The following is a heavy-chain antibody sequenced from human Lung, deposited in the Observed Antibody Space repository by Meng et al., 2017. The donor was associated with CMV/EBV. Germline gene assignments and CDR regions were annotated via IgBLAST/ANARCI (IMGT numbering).Heavy chain of an antibody. CDR2: ISSRSTYI. D-gene: IGHD6-19*01. Sequence: VEVVESGGGLVKPGGSLRISCAAYGIKFNTYSMNWVRQPPGKGLEWVATISSRSTYIYYADLGKGRFTISRDNVQNFLYLQMNSLSAEDTAVYYCATESPGFSSSFDNWGQGTLVTVSS. V-gene: IGHV3-21*01. CDR1: GIKFNTYS. J-gene: IGHJ4*02. CDR3: ATESPGFSSSFDN.